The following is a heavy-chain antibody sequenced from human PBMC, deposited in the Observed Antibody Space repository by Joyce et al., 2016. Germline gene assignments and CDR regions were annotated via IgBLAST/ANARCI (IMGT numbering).Heavy chain of an antibody. V-gene: IGHV3-53*01. Sequence: EVQLVESGGGLIQPGGSLRLSCAASGFTVSNNYMTWVRQAPGKGLEWVSFMYSGGDTYYADSVKGRFTISRDKNTLYLQMNSLRVEDTAVHYCARVPGFHWGQGTLVTVSS. J-gene: IGHJ4*02. CDR2: MYSGGDT. CDR3: ARVPGFH. CDR1: GFTVSNNY.